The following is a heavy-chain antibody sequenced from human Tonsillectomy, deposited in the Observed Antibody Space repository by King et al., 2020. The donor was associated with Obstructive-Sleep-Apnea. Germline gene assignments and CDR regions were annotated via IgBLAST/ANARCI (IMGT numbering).Heavy chain of an antibody. Sequence: VQLVESGGGLVKPGGSLRLSCAASGFTFSNAWMSWVRQAPGKGLEWVGRIKSKTDGGTTDYAAPVKGRFTISRDDSKNTLYLQMNSLKTEDTAVYYCTTGYCSGGSCLKVFDYWGQGTLVTVSS. V-gene: IGHV3-15*01. CDR3: TTGYCSGGSCLKVFDY. J-gene: IGHJ4*02. D-gene: IGHD2-15*01. CDR2: IKSKTDGGTT. CDR1: GFTFSNAW.